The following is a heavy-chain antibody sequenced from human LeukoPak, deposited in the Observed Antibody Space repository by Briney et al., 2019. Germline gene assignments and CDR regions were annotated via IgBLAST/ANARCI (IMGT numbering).Heavy chain of an antibody. J-gene: IGHJ4*02. CDR1: GFTFSSYA. D-gene: IGHD2/OR15-2a*01. CDR3: ARDTLYGNHFDY. Sequence: GRSLRLSCAASGFTFSSYAMHWVRQAPAKGLERVAVISYDGSNKYYADSVKGRFTISRDNSKNTLYLQMNSLRAEDTAVYYYARDTLYGNHFDYWGQGTLVTVSS. V-gene: IGHV3-30-3*01. CDR2: ISYDGSNK.